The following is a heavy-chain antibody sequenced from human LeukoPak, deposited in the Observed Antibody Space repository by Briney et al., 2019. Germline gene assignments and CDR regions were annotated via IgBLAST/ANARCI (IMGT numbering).Heavy chain of an antibody. CDR3: TRDIVFLQLEY. CDR1: GFAFPTYW. Sequence: GGSLRLSCTASGFAFPTYWMHWVRQAPGEGLEWVAPIGKDGTEKSYVDSVKGRFTISRDNARNSLYLQMSSLRVEDTAVYYCTRDIVFLQLEYWGQGALVTV. V-gene: IGHV3-7*01. CDR2: IGKDGTEK. J-gene: IGHJ4*02. D-gene: IGHD2-15*01.